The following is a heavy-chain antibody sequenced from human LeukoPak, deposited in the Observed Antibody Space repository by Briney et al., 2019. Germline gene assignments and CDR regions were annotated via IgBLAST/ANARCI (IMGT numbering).Heavy chain of an antibody. V-gene: IGHV3-23*01. CDR3: AKRSAYTTGWFFDF. J-gene: IGHJ4*02. D-gene: IGHD6-19*01. CDR1: GFSFATYA. CDR2: ISGSSDNT. Sequence: GGSLRLSCAASGFSFATYAMSWVRQAPGEGLEWVSSISGSSDNTYYAESVKGRFTISRDNSKNTLFLQMNSLRAEDTAVFYCAKRSAYTTGWFFDFWGQGTLVTVSS.